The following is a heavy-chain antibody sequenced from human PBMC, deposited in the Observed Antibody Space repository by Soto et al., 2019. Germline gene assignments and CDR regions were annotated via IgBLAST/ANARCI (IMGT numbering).Heavy chain of an antibody. D-gene: IGHD2-15*01. CDR3: ARDKVVGRTLTTHYYYGLDV. J-gene: IGHJ6*02. Sequence: GGSLRLSCEASGFTFRSHDMSWFRQAPGKELEWVATISGSGSNTHYTDSVKGRFIISKDNAKNTMYLQMDSLRAEDTAVYYCARDKVVGRTLTTHYYYGLDVWGQGTSVTVSS. V-gene: IGHV3-23*01. CDR1: GFTFRSHD. CDR2: ISGSGSNT.